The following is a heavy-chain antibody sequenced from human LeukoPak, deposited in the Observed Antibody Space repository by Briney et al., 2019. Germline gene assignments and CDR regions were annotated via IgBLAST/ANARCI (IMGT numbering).Heavy chain of an antibody. CDR2: INPNSGGT. Sequence: ASVKVSCKASGYTFTGYYMHWVRQATGQGLEWMGWINPNSGGTNYAQKFQGRVTMTRDTSISTAYMELSRLRSDDTAVYYCARDRYCSSTSCPRRGYNWFDPWGQGNLVTVSS. CDR3: ARDRYCSSTSCPRRGYNWFDP. D-gene: IGHD2-2*01. CDR1: GYTFTGYY. V-gene: IGHV1-2*02. J-gene: IGHJ5*02.